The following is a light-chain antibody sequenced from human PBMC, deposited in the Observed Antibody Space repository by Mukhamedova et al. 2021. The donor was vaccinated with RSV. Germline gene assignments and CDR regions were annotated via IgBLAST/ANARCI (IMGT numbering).Light chain of an antibody. J-gene: IGKJ3*01. V-gene: IGKV1-39*01. CDR2: AAS. Sequence: SITSHLNWYQQKPGRSPKLLIYAASNLHSVVPSRFSGVFSVAYFTLTISNLQPEDFATYYCQQIYITPFTFCPWTKLYLK. CDR1: SITSH. CDR3: QQIYITPFT.